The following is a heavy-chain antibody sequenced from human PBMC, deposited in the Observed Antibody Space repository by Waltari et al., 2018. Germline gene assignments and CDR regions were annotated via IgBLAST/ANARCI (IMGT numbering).Heavy chain of an antibody. CDR3: TTNIVGANYFDY. J-gene: IGHJ4*02. CDR2: IKSKTDGWTT. Sequence: EVQLVESGGGLVKPGGSLRLSCAASGFTFSKAWMSWVRQAPGKGLEWVGRIKSKTDGWTTDYAAPVKGRFTISRDDSKNTLYLQMNSLKTEDTAVYYCTTNIVGANYFDYWGQGTLVTVSS. V-gene: IGHV3-15*01. D-gene: IGHD1-26*01. CDR1: GFTFSKAW.